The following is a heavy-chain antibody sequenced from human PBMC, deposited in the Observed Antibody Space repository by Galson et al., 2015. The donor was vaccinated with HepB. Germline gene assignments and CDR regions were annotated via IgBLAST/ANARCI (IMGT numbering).Heavy chain of an antibody. D-gene: IGHD6-19*01. CDR3: ARGLVGDSSGWYRFGPGDPRYYFDY. CDR1: GGSISSYY. CDR2: IYYSGST. J-gene: IGHJ4*02. Sequence: ETLSLTCTVSGGSISSYYWSWIRQPPGKGLEWIGYIYYSGSTNYNPSLKSRVTISVDTSKNQFSLKLSSVTAADTAVYYCARGLVGDSSGWYRFGPGDPRYYFDYWGQGTLVTVSS. V-gene: IGHV4-59*01.